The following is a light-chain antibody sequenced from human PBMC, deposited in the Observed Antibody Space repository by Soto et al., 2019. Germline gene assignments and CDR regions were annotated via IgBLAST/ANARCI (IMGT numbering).Light chain of an antibody. CDR3: SSYAGSYTVL. CDR1: SSDVGGYNY. CDR2: DVS. V-gene: IGLV2-11*01. J-gene: IGLJ2*01. Sequence: QSALTQPRSVSGSPGQSVTISCTGTSSDVGGYNYVSWYQQHPGKAPKLMIYDVSKRPSGVPDRFSGSKSSNTASLTISGLQAEDEADYYCSSYAGSYTVLFGGGTKLTVL.